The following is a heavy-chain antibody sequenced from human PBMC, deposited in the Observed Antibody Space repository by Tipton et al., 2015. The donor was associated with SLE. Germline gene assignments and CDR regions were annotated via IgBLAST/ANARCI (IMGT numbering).Heavy chain of an antibody. CDR2: IYYSGTT. CDR1: GGSISGTSHY. J-gene: IGHJ3*01. Sequence: TLSLTCSVSGGSISGTSHYWGWIRQSPGKGLEWLGSIYYSGTTYYNPSLKSRGTISVDTSKNQISLKLRSVTAADTAVYYCARTEVGGYSHDAFDLWGHGTMVTVSS. V-gene: IGHV4-39*01. CDR3: ARTEVGGYSHDAFDL. D-gene: IGHD6-25*01.